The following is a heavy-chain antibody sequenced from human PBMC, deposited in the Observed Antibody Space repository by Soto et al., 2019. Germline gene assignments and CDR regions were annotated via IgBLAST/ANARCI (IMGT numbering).Heavy chain of an antibody. D-gene: IGHD2-2*01. V-gene: IGHV1-18*01. J-gene: IGHJ6*02. CDR2: ISTHAGNT. Sequence: ASVKVSCKASGYTFNNYGISWVRQAPGQGLEWMGWISTHAGNTNYAQKFLNRVTMTTDTSTSTAYMELRSLRSDDTAVYYCVREGTLVVPSVVRSSYHYYGMDVWGQGTTVTVSS. CDR3: VREGTLVVPSVVRSSYHYYGMDV. CDR1: GYTFNNYG.